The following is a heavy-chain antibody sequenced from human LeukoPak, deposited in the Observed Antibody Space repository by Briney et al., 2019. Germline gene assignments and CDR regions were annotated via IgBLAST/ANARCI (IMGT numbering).Heavy chain of an antibody. CDR1: GGSFSGYY. V-gene: IGHV4-34*01. CDR2: INHSGST. D-gene: IGHD6-19*01. CDR3: ARSRKQLLSPYFDY. J-gene: IGHJ4*02. Sequence: SETLSLTCAVYGGSFSGYYWSWIRQPPGKGLEWVGEINHSGSTNYNPSLRGRVTISRDMSKNQFSLDLTSVTAADTAVYYCARSRKQLLSPYFDYWGQGHLVSVSS.